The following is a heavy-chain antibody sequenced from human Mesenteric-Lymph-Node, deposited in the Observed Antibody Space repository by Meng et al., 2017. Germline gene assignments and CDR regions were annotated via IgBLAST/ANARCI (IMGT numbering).Heavy chain of an antibody. Sequence: GESLKISCAACGFTFSSYDMHWVRQATGKGLEWVSAIGTAGDTYYPGSVKGRFTISRDNSKNTLYLQMNSLRAEDTALYYCAKNGYYYDSESVYYYYYYGMDVWGQGTTVTVSS. CDR2: IGTAGDT. D-gene: IGHD3-22*01. CDR1: GFTFSSYD. J-gene: IGHJ6*02. CDR3: AKNGYYYDSESVYYYYYYGMDV. V-gene: IGHV3-13*01.